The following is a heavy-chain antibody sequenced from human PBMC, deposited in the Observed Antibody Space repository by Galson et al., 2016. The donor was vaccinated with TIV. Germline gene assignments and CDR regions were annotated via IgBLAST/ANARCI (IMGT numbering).Heavy chain of an antibody. V-gene: IGHV3-30*02. Sequence: SLRLSCAASGFTFSSYNMQWVRQAPGKGLEWVGFIRYDGSNEYYADSVKGRFTISRDNPKSTLFLQMNSLRAEDTAVYYCAKGRSGYIDYWGRGILVTVPS. CDR2: IRYDGSNE. CDR1: GFTFSSYN. CDR3: AKGRSGYIDY. J-gene: IGHJ4*02.